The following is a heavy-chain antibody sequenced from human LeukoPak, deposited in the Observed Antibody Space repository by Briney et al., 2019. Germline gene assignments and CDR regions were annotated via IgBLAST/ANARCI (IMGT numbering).Heavy chain of an antibody. Sequence: GGSLRLSCAASGFTFSTYTMNWVRQPPGKGLEWVSNIATSSSTIYYADSVKGRFTISRDNAKNSLYLQMNSLRAEDTAVYYCARDRLTMTLDDAFDIWGQGTMVTVSS. CDR2: IATSSSTI. D-gene: IGHD3-22*01. CDR1: GFTFSTYT. V-gene: IGHV3-48*01. CDR3: ARDRLTMTLDDAFDI. J-gene: IGHJ3*02.